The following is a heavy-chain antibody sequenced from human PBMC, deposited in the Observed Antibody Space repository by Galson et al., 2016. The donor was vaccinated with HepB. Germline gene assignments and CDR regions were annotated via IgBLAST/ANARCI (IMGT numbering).Heavy chain of an antibody. CDR2: INGDSGYT. D-gene: IGHD1-20*01. V-gene: IGHV3-23*01. J-gene: IGHJ6*03. CDR1: GFTFSSFA. CDR3: AKDLGDRFITVYYCMDV. Sequence: SLRLSCAASGFTFSSFAMAWVRQAPGKGLEWVSAINGDSGYTYYADSVKGRFTISRDNSQNTLYLQMNSLRAEDTAVYYCAKDLGDRFITVYYCMDVWGKGTTVTVSS.